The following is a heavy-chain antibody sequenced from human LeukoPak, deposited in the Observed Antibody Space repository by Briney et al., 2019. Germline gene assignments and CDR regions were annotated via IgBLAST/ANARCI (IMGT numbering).Heavy chain of an antibody. J-gene: IGHJ3*02. CDR3: ARGFDAFDI. Sequence: NPGGSLRLSCAASGFTFSSYSMNWVRQAPGKGLEWVSSISSSGSYISYADSVKGLFTISRDNAKNSLYLQMNSLRAEDTAVYYCARGFDAFDIWGQGTMVTVSS. CDR2: ISSSGSYI. V-gene: IGHV3-21*01. CDR1: GFTFSSYS. D-gene: IGHD3-10*01.